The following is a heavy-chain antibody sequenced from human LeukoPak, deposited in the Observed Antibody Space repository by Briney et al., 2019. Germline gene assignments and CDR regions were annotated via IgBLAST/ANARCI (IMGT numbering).Heavy chain of an antibody. CDR2: IYYSGST. CDR3: ARGRYDYVWGSYRHYFDY. J-gene: IGHJ4*02. CDR1: GGSISSYY. Sequence: SETLSLTCTVSGGSISSYYWNWVRQPPGKGLEWIGYIYYSGSTNYNPSLKSRVTISLDTSKNQFSLNLTSVTAADTAVYYCARGRYDYVWGSYRHYFDYWGQGTLVTVSS. V-gene: IGHV4-59*12. D-gene: IGHD3-16*02.